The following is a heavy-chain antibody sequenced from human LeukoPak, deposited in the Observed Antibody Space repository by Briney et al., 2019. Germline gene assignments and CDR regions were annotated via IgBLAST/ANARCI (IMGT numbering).Heavy chain of an antibody. CDR1: GGSFSGYY. V-gene: IGHV4-34*01. J-gene: IGHJ4*02. D-gene: IGHD5-18*01. CDR3: ARGRVGVDTAMVKAHYYFDY. CDR2: INHSGGT. Sequence: SETLSLTCAVYGGSFSGYYWSWIRQPPGKGLEWIGEINHSGGTNYNPSLKSRVTISVDTSKNQFSLKLSSVTAADTAVYYCARGRVGVDTAMVKAHYYFDYWGQGTLVTVSS.